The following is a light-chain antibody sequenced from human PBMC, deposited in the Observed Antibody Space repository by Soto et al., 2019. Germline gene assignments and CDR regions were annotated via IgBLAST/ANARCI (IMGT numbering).Light chain of an antibody. Sequence: EVVLTQSPDTLSLPPVERATLSCMASQSISSYLAWYQQKPCQAPRLLIYDASSRATGIPARFSGSGSGTDFTLTISSLEPEDFAVYYCQQLTDWPPQWTFGQGTKVDIK. CDR1: QSISSY. J-gene: IGKJ1*01. CDR2: DAS. CDR3: QQLTDWPPQWT. V-gene: IGKV3-11*01.